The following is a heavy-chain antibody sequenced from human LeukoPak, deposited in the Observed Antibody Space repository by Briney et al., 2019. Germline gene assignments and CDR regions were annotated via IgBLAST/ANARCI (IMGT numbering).Heavy chain of an antibody. J-gene: IGHJ4*02. D-gene: IGHD3/OR15-3a*01. Sequence: SETLSLTCAVYGGSFSGYYWSWIRQPPGKGLEWIGEINDSGSTKYNPSLKSRVTISVDTSKNQFSLKLSSVTAADTAVYYCARHGLSLPDDYWGQGTLVTVSS. CDR2: INDSGST. CDR1: GGSFSGYY. V-gene: IGHV4-34*01. CDR3: ARHGLSLPDDY.